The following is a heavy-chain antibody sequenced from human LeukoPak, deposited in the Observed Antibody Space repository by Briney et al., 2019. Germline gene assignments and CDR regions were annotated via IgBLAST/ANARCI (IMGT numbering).Heavy chain of an antibody. CDR3: ARERPYSSYYFDY. V-gene: IGHV4-31*03. J-gene: IGHJ4*02. Sequence: KASETLSLTCTVSGGSISSGGYYWSWIRQHPGKGLEWIGYIYYSGSTYYNPSLKSRVTISVDTSKNQFSLKLSSVTAADTAVYYCARERPYSSYYFDYWGQGTLVTVSS. CDR2: IYYSGST. D-gene: IGHD5-18*01. CDR1: GGSISSGGYY.